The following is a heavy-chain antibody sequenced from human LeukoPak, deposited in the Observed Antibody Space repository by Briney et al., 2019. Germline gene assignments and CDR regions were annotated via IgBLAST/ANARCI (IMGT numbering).Heavy chain of an antibody. Sequence: GGSLRLSCAASGFTFSSYAMHWVRQAPGRGPEWVSTVSYSGTGTYYADSVKGRFTISRDNSESTLDLQMNSLRADDTAVYYCAKMYSNSWYYFDYWGQGILVTVSS. CDR3: AKMYSNSWYYFDY. CDR2: VSYSGTGT. J-gene: IGHJ4*02. CDR1: GFTFSSYA. V-gene: IGHV3-23*01. D-gene: IGHD6-13*01.